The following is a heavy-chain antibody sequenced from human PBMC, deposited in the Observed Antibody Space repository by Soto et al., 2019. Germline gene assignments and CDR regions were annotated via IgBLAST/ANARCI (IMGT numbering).Heavy chain of an antibody. V-gene: IGHV4-59*01. CDR3: ARALGDYGDYGRYFDY. J-gene: IGHJ4*02. D-gene: IGHD4-17*01. CDR1: GGSISSYY. Sequence: QVQLQESGPGLVKPSETLSLTCTVSGGSISSYYWSWIRQPPGKGLEWIGYIYYSGRTNYNPSLKSRVTISVDTSKNQFSLKLSSVTAADTAVYYCARALGDYGDYGRYFDYWGQGTLVTVSS. CDR2: IYYSGRT.